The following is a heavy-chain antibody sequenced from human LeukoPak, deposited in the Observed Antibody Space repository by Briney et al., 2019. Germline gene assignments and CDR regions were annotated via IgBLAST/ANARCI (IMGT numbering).Heavy chain of an antibody. CDR3: ARYGSGSYYHAFDY. Sequence: ASVKVSCKVSGYTLTELSMHWVRQAPGKGLEWMGGFDPEDGETIYAQKFQGRVTMTEDTSTDTAYMELSSLRSDDTAVYYCARYGSGSYYHAFDYWGQGTLVTVSS. CDR2: FDPEDGET. J-gene: IGHJ4*02. D-gene: IGHD3-10*01. CDR1: GYTLTELS. V-gene: IGHV1-24*01.